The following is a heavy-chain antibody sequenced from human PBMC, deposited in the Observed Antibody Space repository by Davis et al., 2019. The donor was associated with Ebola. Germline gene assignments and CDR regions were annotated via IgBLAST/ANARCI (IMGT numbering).Heavy chain of an antibody. J-gene: IGHJ4*02. CDR3: ARGHPTTITTSFDY. Sequence: GESLKISCAASGFTFSSYGMHWVRQAPGKGLEWVAIISYDGINKYFGDSVKGRFTISRDNSKNTLYLQMNSLRAEDTAVYYCARGHPTTITTSFDYWGQGTLVTVSS. D-gene: IGHD4-11*01. CDR1: GFTFSSYG. V-gene: IGHV3-30*03. CDR2: ISYDGINK.